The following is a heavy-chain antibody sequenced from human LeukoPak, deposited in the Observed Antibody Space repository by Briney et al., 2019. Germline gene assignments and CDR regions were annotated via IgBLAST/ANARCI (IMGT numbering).Heavy chain of an antibody. CDR2: IIWNSGSI. D-gene: IGHD2-15*01. CDR1: GFTFDDYA. CDR3: AKSAYCSGGSCRDAFDI. J-gene: IGHJ3*02. Sequence: GRSLRLSCAASGFTFDDYAMHWVRQAPGKGLEWVSGIIWNSGSIGYAVSVKGRFTISRDNAKKSLYLQMNSLRSEDMAFYYCAKSAYCSGGSCRDAFDIWGQGTMVTVSS. V-gene: IGHV3-9*03.